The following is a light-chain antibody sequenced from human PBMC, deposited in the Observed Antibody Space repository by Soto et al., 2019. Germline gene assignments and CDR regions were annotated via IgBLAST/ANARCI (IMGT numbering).Light chain of an antibody. CDR3: QQRSNWPPWT. V-gene: IGKV3-11*01. CDR2: GAS. CDR1: QSVSSY. Sequence: EIVLTQSPATLSLSPGERATLSCRASQSVSSYYVAWFQQKNGQAPRLLIYGASSRATGIPDRFSGSGSGTDFTLTISSLEPEDFAVYYCQQRSNWPPWTFGQGTKVDI. J-gene: IGKJ1*01.